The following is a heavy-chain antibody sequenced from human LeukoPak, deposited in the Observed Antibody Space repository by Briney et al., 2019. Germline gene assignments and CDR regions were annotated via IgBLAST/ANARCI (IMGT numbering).Heavy chain of an antibody. V-gene: IGHV1-69*05. D-gene: IGHD2-15*01. CDR1: GGTFSSYA. CDR3: AREGYCSGGSCYDY. J-gene: IGHJ4*02. CDR2: IIPIFGTA. Sequence: SVKVSCKASGGTFSSYAISWVRQAPGQGLAWMGGIIPIFGTANYAQKFQGRVTITTDESTSTAYMELSSLRSEDTAVYYCAREGYCSGGSCYDYWGQGTLVTVSS.